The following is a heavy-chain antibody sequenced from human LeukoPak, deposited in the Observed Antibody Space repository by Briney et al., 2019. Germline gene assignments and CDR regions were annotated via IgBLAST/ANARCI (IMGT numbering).Heavy chain of an antibody. Sequence: GGSLRLSCSASGFIFSSYALHWVRQAPGKGLEHVATLSPNGGATHLADSVKGRFTMSRDNSKNTLYLQMNSLRAEDTAVYYCARDAFRGSGWYAHFDYWGQGTLVTVSS. CDR1: GFIFSSYA. CDR2: LSPNGGAT. CDR3: ARDAFRGSGWYAHFDY. V-gene: IGHV3-64*04. J-gene: IGHJ4*02. D-gene: IGHD6-19*01.